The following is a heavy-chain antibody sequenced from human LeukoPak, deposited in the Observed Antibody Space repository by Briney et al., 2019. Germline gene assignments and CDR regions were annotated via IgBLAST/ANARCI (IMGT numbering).Heavy chain of an antibody. D-gene: IGHD2-15*01. CDR3: AKVEGYCSGGNCYKPFDY. V-gene: IGHV3-23*01. J-gene: IGHJ4*02. Sequence: GGSLRLSCAASGFTFSSYAMSWVRQTPGKGLEWVSTMSGNGGSTYSADSVKGRFIISRDNSENTLHLHMNGLKAEDTALYYCAKVEGYCSGGNCYKPFDYWGQGTLVTVSS. CDR2: MSGNGGST. CDR1: GFTFSSYA.